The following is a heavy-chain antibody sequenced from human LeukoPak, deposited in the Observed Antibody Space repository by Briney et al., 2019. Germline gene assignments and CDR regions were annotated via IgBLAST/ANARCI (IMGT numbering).Heavy chain of an antibody. V-gene: IGHV4-59*01. D-gene: IGHD3-16*02. CDR2: IYYSGST. CDR3: AASSGGVIALDAFDI. CDR1: GGSISSYY. Sequence: SETLSLTCTVSGGSISSYYWSWIRQPPGKGLEWVGNIYYSGSTNYNPSLKSRVTISVDTSKNQFSLKLSSVTAADTAVYYCAASSGGVIALDAFDIWGQGTMVTVSS. J-gene: IGHJ3*02.